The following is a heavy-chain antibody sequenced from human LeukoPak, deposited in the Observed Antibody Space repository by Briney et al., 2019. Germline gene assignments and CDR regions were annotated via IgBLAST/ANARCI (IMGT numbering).Heavy chain of an antibody. Sequence: SETLSLTCTVSGGSISSGTFYWSWIRQPAWKGLEWIGRIYSSGSTNYNPSLKSRVTISVDTSKNQFSLKLSSVTAADTAVYYCARGRRWDYYFDYWGQGTLVTVSS. D-gene: IGHD1-26*01. CDR3: ARGRRWDYYFDY. V-gene: IGHV4-61*02. CDR2: IYSSGST. J-gene: IGHJ4*02. CDR1: GGSISSGTFY.